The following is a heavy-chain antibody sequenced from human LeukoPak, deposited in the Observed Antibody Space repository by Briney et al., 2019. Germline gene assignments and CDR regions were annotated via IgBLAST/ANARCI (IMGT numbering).Heavy chain of an antibody. CDR2: ILPIVNTA. Sequence: GASVKVSCKASGGSFSSYAISWMRQAPGQGLEWMGGILPIVNTADYAQKFQGRVTITADESTSTAYMDLSSLRSEDTAVYYCARLTIGDYGDRESGFDYWGQGTLVTVSS. V-gene: IGHV1-69*13. D-gene: IGHD4-17*01. CDR3: ARLTIGDYGDRESGFDY. CDR1: GGSFSSYA. J-gene: IGHJ4*02.